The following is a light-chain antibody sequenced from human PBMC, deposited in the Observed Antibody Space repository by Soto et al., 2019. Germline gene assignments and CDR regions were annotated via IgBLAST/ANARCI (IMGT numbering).Light chain of an antibody. V-gene: IGKV1-17*01. CDR3: LQHNYYPPT. J-gene: IGKJ1*01. Sequence: DIAMTQSPSSLSASVGDRVTITCRASEGIRSHLGWYQQKPGKAPKLLISVASNLQSGVPSRFSGSGSGTEFTLTISSLQPEDFATYYCLQHNYYPPTFVQGTKVEIK. CDR1: EGIRSH. CDR2: VAS.